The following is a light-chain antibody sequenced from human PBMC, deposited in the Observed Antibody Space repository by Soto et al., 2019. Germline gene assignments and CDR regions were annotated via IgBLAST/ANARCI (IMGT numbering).Light chain of an antibody. Sequence: EIVLTQSPGTLSLSPGESATLSCRASQSVSSNSLAWYRRNPGQPPSLLIYGTSTRATDIPRRLSGSGSGADFTLTITRLEPEDFAVYFWQQYCDSPPTFGQGTKVEVK. J-gene: IGKJ1*01. CDR1: QSVSSNS. CDR2: GTS. V-gene: IGKV3-20*01. CDR3: QQYCDSPPT.